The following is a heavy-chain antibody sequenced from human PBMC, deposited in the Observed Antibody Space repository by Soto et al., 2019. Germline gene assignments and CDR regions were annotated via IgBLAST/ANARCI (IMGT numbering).Heavy chain of an antibody. CDR1: GFTFSSYW. CDR2: ISSSSSYI. V-gene: IGHV3-21*01. CDR3: ARDRWGDILTGYYFSHLSAPDY. J-gene: IGHJ4*02. Sequence: WGALRISWAAFGFTFSSYWRNQVRQGPGKGLGWVSSISSSSSYIYYADSVKGRFTISRDNAKNSLYLQMNSLRAEDTAVYYCARDRWGDILTGYYFSHLSAPDYWGQGTLVTVSS. D-gene: IGHD3-9*01.